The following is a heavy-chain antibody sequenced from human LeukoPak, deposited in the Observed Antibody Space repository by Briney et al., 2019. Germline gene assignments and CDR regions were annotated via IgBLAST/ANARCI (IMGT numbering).Heavy chain of an antibody. CDR1: GFTVSSNC. CDR2: VCSCGST. V-gene: IGHV3-66*02. CDR3: ARIYSNYDY. Sequence: GGSLSLSCAASGFTVSSNCMSWVCQAQGKGLEWVSVVCSCGSTYYADSVKGRFTISRDNSTNTLYLQLKRMSADDTTAYYYARIYSNYDYSGEGALVTVSS. J-gene: IGHJ4*02. D-gene: IGHD4-11*01.